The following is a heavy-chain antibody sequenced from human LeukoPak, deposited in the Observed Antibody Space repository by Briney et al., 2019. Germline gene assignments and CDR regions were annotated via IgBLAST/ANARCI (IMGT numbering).Heavy chain of an antibody. CDR1: GFTFSSYA. V-gene: IGHV3-30*04. J-gene: IGHJ5*02. CDR3: ARTEVAGIFNWFDP. D-gene: IGHD6-19*01. CDR2: ISYDGSNK. Sequence: GRSLRLSCAASGFTFSSYAMHWVRQAPGKGLEWVAVISYDGSNKYYADSVKGRFTISRDNSKNTLYLQMNSLRAEDTAVYYCARTEVAGIFNWFDPWGQGTLVTVSS.